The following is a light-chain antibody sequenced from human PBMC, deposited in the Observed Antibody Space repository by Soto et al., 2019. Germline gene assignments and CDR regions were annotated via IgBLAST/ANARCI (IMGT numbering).Light chain of an antibody. V-gene: IGKV1-33*01. J-gene: IGKJ5*01. CDR3: QPSGDLIFI. CDR1: KDINNY. CDR2: DAS. Sequence: DIKMTQSPSSLSASVGDRVTITCQASKDINNYLNWYQQKPGQAPKLLIYDASGLEVVVPSRFSRSESVTHFTITISGLQHEDIEPYYWQPSGDLIFIFGQGTRLEI.